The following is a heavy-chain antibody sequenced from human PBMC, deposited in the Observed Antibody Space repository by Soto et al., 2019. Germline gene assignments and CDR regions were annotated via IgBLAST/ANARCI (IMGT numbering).Heavy chain of an antibody. CDR2: IYWNNDK. CDR3: AHRRPGPIYDIFTGYKGQPYDY. J-gene: IGHJ4*02. Sequence: SGPTLVNPTQTLTLTCTFSGFSLSTSGVGVGWIRQPPGKALEWLSLIYWNNDKRYSPSLNSRLTITQDTSKNQVVLTMTNMDPVYTASSYCAHRRPGPIYDIFTGYKGQPYDYWGQGSLVTVSS. CDR1: GFSLSTSGVG. V-gene: IGHV2-5*01. D-gene: IGHD3-9*01.